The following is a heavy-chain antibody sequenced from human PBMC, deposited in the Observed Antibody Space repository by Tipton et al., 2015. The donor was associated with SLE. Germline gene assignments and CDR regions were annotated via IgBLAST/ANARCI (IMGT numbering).Heavy chain of an antibody. V-gene: IGHV4-59*01. CDR3: ARRHYSGPFDS. Sequence: TLSLTCTVSGGSMNSYHWSWIRQPPGKGLEWIGYVSYSGSTNYNPSLKSRVTMSVDTSKNQFSLRLSSVTAADTAVYYCARRHYSGPFDSWGQGTLVTVSS. CDR2: VSYSGST. CDR1: GGSMNSYH. D-gene: IGHD5-12*01. J-gene: IGHJ4*02.